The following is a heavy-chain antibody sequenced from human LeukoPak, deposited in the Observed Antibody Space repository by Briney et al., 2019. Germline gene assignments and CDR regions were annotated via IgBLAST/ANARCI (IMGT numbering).Heavy chain of an antibody. D-gene: IGHD4-17*01. CDR1: GYTFTSYD. V-gene: IGHV1-8*01. J-gene: IGHJ4*02. CDR3: ARAPMTTVTTCFDY. CDR2: MNPNSGNT. Sequence: ASVKVSCKASGYTFTSYDINWVRQATGQGLEWMGWMNPNSGNTGYAQKFQGRVTMTRNTSISTAYMELSSLRSEDTAVYYCARAPMTTVTTCFDYWGQGTLVTVSP.